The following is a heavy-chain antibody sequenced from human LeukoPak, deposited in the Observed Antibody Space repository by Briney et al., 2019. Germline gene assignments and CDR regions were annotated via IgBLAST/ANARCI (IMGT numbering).Heavy chain of an antibody. CDR3: ANMGGYCSSTSCLSLDY. CDR1: GFTFSTYA. D-gene: IGHD2-2*01. J-gene: IGHJ4*02. CDR2: ISGSGGST. Sequence: GSLRLSCAASGFTFSTYAMSWVRQAPGKGLEWVSTISGSGGSTYYADSVKGRFTISRDNSKNTLHLQMDSLRAEDTAVYFCANMGGYCSSTSCLSLDYWGQGTLVTVSS. V-gene: IGHV3-23*01.